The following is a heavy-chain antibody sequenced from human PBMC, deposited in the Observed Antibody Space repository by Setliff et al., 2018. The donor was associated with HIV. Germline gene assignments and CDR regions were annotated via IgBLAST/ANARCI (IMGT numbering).Heavy chain of an antibody. V-gene: IGHV5-51*01. Sequence: PGESLKISCKGSGIVFTNFWVAWVRQMPGRGPEWMGSIYAADSDVTYNPSFQGHVTISVDKSINTAYVQWSSLKASDTAVYYCARDIGGWHETETEYFQYWGQGTLVTVSS. D-gene: IGHD6-19*01. CDR2: IYAADSDV. CDR3: ARDIGGWHETETEYFQY. J-gene: IGHJ1*01. CDR1: GIVFTNFW.